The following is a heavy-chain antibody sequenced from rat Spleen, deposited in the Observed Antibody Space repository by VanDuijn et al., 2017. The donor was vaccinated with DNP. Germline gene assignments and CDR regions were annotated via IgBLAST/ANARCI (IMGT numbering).Heavy chain of an antibody. D-gene: IGHD1-10*01. J-gene: IGHJ2*01. V-gene: IGHV5-7*01. Sequence: EVQLVESGGGLVQPGGSMKLSCAASGFNFNTYDMAWVRLAPKKGLEWVANINYDGRNTNFRDSVRGRFTVSRDNAKGSLYLQMDSLRSGDTATYYCAREQHFYFDYWGQGVMVTVSS. CDR1: GFNFNTYD. CDR3: AREQHFYFDY. CDR2: INYDGRNT.